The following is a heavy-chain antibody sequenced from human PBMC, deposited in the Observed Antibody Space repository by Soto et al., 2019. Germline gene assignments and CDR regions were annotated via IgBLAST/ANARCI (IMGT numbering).Heavy chain of an antibody. CDR1: GFSFSNAW. J-gene: IGHJ4*02. CDR2: IKSKTDGGTT. Sequence: EVQLVESGGGLVQPGGSLRLSCVASGFSFSNAWMSWVRQAPGKGLEWVGRIKSKTDGGTTDYAAPVKGRFTISRDDSKNTLYLQMNSLKTEDTAVYYCTTDPGSGYDYGRDYWGQGTLVTVSS. CDR3: TTDPGSGYDYGRDY. V-gene: IGHV3-15*01. D-gene: IGHD5-12*01.